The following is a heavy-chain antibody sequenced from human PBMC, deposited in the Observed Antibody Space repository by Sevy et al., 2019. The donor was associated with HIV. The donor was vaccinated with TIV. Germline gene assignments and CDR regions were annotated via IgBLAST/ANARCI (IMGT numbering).Heavy chain of an antibody. J-gene: IGHJ6*02. Sequence: GESLKISCKGSGYSFTSYWIGWVRQMPGKGLEWMGIIYPGESDTRYSTSFQGQVTISADKSINTAYLQWSSLKASDTAMYYCARQDPTYYSAMDVWGQGTTVTVSS. D-gene: IGHD1-1*01. V-gene: IGHV5-51*01. CDR3: ARQDPTYYSAMDV. CDR2: IYPGESDT. CDR1: GYSFTSYW.